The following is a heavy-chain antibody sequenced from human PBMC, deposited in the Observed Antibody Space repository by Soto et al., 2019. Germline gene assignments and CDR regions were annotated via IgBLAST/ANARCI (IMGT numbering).Heavy chain of an antibody. CDR1: GFTFSSHA. CDR3: AKVSSSWNAGLFDL. CDR2: LSDSGISI. Sequence: EVQLLESGGGLVQPGGSLRLSCTASGFTFSSHAMTWVRQAPGKGLEWVSGLSDSGISIYYADSVKDRLTISRDNSKNTLYLQIPTLRAEDTAVYYCAKVSSSWNAGLFDLWGEGTLVTVSS. V-gene: IGHV3-23*01. J-gene: IGHJ4*02. D-gene: IGHD6-13*01.